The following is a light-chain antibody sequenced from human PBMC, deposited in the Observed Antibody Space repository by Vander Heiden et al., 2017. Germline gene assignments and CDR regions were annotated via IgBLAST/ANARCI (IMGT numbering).Light chain of an antibody. J-gene: IGKJ1*01. V-gene: IGKV1-33*01. CDR2: DAS. CDR3: HEDNTLPRT. Sequence: DIHSLHSPSSLPRSVGDRSSITCPTDPDISMLLNEYQQKPGKAPKLLIYDASNFVRGAPSTFSGSGSGTDFTFSISRLQLEDFATYYCHEDNTLPRTFSQGTKLELK. CDR1: PDISML.